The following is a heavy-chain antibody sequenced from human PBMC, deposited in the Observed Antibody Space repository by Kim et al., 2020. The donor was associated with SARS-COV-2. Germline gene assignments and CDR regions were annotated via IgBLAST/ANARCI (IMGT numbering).Heavy chain of an antibody. J-gene: IGHJ6*02. CDR3: ARLGTNSVVRYGVDV. D-gene: IGHD2-15*01. V-gene: IGHV5-51*01. CDR1: GYSFTSYW. CDR2: IYPGDSDT. Sequence: GESLKISCKGSGYSFTSYWIGWVRQMPGKGLEWMGIIYPGDSDTRYSPSFQGQVTISADKSISTAYLQWSILKASDTAMYYCARLGTNSVVRYGVDVWGQGSTFTVSS.